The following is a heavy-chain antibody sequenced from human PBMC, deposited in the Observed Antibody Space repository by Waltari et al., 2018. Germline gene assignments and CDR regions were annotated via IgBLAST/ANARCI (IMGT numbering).Heavy chain of an antibody. J-gene: IGHJ5*02. D-gene: IGHD1-26*01. CDR1: GYSISTGYH. CDR2: VYYSGST. Sequence: QVQLEESGPGLVKPSETLSLTCAVSGYSISTGYHWGWLRQPPGKGLGWIGTVYYSGSTYCNPSLKSRVTISVDTSKNQFSLKLRSVTAADTAVYYCARVVGATSRNWFDPWGQGTLVTVSS. CDR3: ARVVGATSRNWFDP. V-gene: IGHV4-38-2*01.